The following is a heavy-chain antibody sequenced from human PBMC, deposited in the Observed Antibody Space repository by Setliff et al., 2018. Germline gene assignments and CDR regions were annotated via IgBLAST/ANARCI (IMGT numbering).Heavy chain of an antibody. CDR3: ARAPRYFDPTGSYFDF. Sequence: PSETLSLTCAVSGFSISSGYYWGWIRQPPGKGLEWIASTYYSGNTYYNPSLKSRVTISVDTSKNQFSLKLTSVTAADTAVYYCARAPRYFDPTGSYFDFWGQGTLVTVSS. J-gene: IGHJ4*02. CDR2: TYYSGNT. V-gene: IGHV4-38-2*01. D-gene: IGHD3-22*01. CDR1: GFSISSGYY.